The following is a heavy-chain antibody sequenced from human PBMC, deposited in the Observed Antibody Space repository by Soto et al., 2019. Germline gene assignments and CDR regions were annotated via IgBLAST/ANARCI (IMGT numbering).Heavy chain of an antibody. CDR2: ISYDGSNK. J-gene: IGHJ6*02. CDR3: AKDLVVIRPFYGMDV. Sequence: QVQLVESGGGVVQPGRSLRLSCAASGFTFSSYGMHWVRQAPGKGLEWVAVISYDGSNKYYADSAKGRFTISRDNSKNTLYLQMNSLRAEDTAVYYCAKDLVVIRPFYGMDVWGQGTTVTVSS. V-gene: IGHV3-30*18. CDR1: GFTFSSYG. D-gene: IGHD3-3*01.